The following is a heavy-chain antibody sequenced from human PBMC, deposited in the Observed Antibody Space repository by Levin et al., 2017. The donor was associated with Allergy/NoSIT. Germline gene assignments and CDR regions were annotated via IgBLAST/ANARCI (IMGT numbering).Heavy chain of an antibody. CDR2: IYPGDSDT. CDR3: ARRAPDVEIFNS. V-gene: IGHV5-51*01. D-gene: IGHD5-24*01. J-gene: IGHJ3*02. Sequence: GESLKISCKGSGYTFTTYWIGWVRQMPGKGLEWMGTIYPGDSDTRYSPSFQGQVTISADKSISTAYLQWSSLKASDSAMYYCARRAPDVEIFNSWGQGTMVTISS. CDR1: GYTFTTYW.